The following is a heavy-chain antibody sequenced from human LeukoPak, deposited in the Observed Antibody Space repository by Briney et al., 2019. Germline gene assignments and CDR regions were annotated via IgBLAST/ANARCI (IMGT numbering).Heavy chain of an antibody. J-gene: IGHJ3*02. CDR2: IYHSGST. CDR3: ARERSGSEIFARSFDI. V-gene: IGHV4-4*02. D-gene: IGHD3-3*01. Sequence: SETLSLTCAVSGGSISSSNWWSWVRQSPGKGLEWIGEIYHSGSTNYNPSLKSRITIPVDKAKNHLSLKLSSVTAADTAVYYCARERSGSEIFARSFDIWGQGTKVTVSS. CDR1: GGSISSSNW.